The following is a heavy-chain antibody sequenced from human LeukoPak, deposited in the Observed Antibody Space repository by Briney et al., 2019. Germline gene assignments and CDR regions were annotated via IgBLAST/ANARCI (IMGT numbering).Heavy chain of an antibody. CDR1: GGSISSSSYY. CDR2: IHYSGST. V-gene: IGHV4-39*01. CDR3: ARHYYGSGSSEIDY. Sequence: SETLSLTCTVSGGSISSSSYYWGWIRQPPGKGLEWIGSIHYSGSTYYNPSLKSRVTISVDTSKNQFSLKLSSVTAADTAVYYCARHYYGSGSSEIDYWGQGTLVTVSS. D-gene: IGHD3-10*01. J-gene: IGHJ4*02.